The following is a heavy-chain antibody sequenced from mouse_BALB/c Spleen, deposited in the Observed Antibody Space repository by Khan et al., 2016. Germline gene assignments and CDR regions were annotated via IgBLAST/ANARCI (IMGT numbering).Heavy chain of an antibody. J-gene: IGHJ4*01. Sequence: EVQLQESGPSLVKLSQTLSLTCSVTGDSITSGYWNWIRKFPGNKLEYMGYISHSGSTYYNPSLKSRISITRDTSKNQYYLQWNSVTTEDTATYYCARDDGSTYVRGMDYWGQGTSVTVSS. V-gene: IGHV3-8*02. CDR1: GDSITSGY. CDR3: ARDDGSTYVRGMDY. D-gene: IGHD1-1*01. CDR2: ISHSGST.